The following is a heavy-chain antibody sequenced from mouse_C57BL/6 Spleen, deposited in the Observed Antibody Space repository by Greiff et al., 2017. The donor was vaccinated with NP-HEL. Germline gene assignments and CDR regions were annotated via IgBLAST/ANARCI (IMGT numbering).Heavy chain of an antibody. CDR3: ARNKDYGYDEGFAY. Sequence: QVQLKESGPGLVQPSQSLSITCTVSGFSLTSYGVHWVRQSPGKGLEWLGVIWSGGSTDYNAAFISRLSISKDNSKSQVFFKMNSLQADDTAIYYCARNKDYGYDEGFAYWGQGTLVTVSA. CDR2: IWSGGST. J-gene: IGHJ3*01. V-gene: IGHV2-2*01. CDR1: GFSLTSYG. D-gene: IGHD2-2*01.